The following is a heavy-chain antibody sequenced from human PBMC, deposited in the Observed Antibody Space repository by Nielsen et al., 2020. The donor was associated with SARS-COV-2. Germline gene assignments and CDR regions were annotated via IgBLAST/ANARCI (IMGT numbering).Heavy chain of an antibody. CDR3: AKDRQSWAAVGIDY. CDR2: ISGSGRVT. V-gene: IGHV3-23*01. J-gene: IGHJ4*02. CDR1: GFIFRDYA. Sequence: GESLKISCAPSGFIFRDYAMSWVRQAPGKGPEWVSVISGSGRVTDYADAVKGRFTISRDNFKNTLYLQMNSLRPEDTAVYYCAKDRQSWAAVGIDYWGQGTLVTVSS. D-gene: IGHD6-13*01.